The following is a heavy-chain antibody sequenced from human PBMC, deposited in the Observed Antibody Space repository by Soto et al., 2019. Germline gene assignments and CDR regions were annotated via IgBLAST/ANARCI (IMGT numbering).Heavy chain of an antibody. Sequence: QVQLQESGPGLVKPSETLSLTCTVSGGSISSYYWSRIRQPPGKGLEWIGYIYYSGSTNYNPSLKSRVTISVDTSKNQFSLKLSSVTAADTAVYYCARQTLRKGYSSGWEIDYWGQGTLVTVSS. CDR3: ARQTLRKGYSSGWEIDY. D-gene: IGHD6-19*01. V-gene: IGHV4-59*08. CDR2: IYYSGST. CDR1: GGSISSYY. J-gene: IGHJ4*02.